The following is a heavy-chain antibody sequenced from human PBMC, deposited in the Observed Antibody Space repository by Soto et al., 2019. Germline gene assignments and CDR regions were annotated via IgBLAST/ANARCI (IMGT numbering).Heavy chain of an antibody. CDR3: ASCPWGNYWYFDL. CDR1: GFTFSSYS. V-gene: IGHV3-48*01. J-gene: IGHJ2*01. CDR2: ISSSSSTI. D-gene: IGHD7-27*01. Sequence: EVQLVESEGGLVQPGGSLRLSCAASGFTFSSYSMNWVRQAPGKGLEWVSYISSSSSTIYYADSVKGRFTISRDNAKNSLYLQMNSLRAEDTAVYYCASCPWGNYWYFDLWGRGTLVTVSS.